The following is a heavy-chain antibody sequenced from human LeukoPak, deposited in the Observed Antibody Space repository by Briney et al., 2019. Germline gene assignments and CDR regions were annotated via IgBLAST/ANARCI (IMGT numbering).Heavy chain of an antibody. J-gene: IGHJ4*02. V-gene: IGHV3-21*01. CDR3: ARGGPWGDY. CDR2: ISTTSSYI. CDR1: GFTFSRYE. D-gene: IGHD3-16*01. Sequence: GGSLRLSCAASGFTFSRYEMNWVRQAPGKGLEWVSSISTTSSYIYYADSLKGRFTISRDNATNSLFLQINSLRAEDTAVYYCARGGPWGDYWGQGTLVTVSS.